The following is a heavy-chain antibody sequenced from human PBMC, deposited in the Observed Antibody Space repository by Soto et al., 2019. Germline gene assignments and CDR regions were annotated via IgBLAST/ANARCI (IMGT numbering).Heavy chain of an antibody. J-gene: IGHJ5*02. Sequence: SETLCVTWNVSGGTMSRSRGRWAWIRXKPGKGLECIGSIHYSGRTYYNPSLRSRVTISVDTAKTQFSLKLSSVTAADTSVYYCALQDREYSYGLNWFDPWGHGTLVTVSS. V-gene: IGHV4-39*01. CDR2: IHYSGRT. CDR3: ALQDREYSYGLNWFDP. CDR1: GGTMSRSRGR. D-gene: IGHD5-18*01.